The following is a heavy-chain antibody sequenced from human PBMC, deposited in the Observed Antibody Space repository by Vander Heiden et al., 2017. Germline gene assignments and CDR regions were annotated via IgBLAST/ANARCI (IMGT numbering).Heavy chain of an antibody. J-gene: IGHJ4*02. CDR2: ISSSGSTI. V-gene: IGHV3-11*01. CDR3: AREAGGGPDYYDSSGYPPDY. D-gene: IGHD3-22*01. Sequence: EAPGKGLEWVSYISSSGSTIYYADSVKGRFTISRDNAKNSLYLQMNSLRAEDTAVYYCAREAGGGPDYYDSSGYPPDYWGQGTLVTVSS.